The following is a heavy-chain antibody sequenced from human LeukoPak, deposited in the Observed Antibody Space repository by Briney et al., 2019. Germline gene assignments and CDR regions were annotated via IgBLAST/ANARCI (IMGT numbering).Heavy chain of an antibody. V-gene: IGHV1-2*02. CDR3: GRGIQSFDP. CDR2: INPKSGDT. J-gene: IGHJ5*02. CDR1: GYTFIDYY. Sequence: ASVKVSCMASGYTFIDYYIHWVRQAPGQGLEWMGWINPKSGDTNYAQKFQDRVTMTRDTSTSTGYMELRSLRSEDTAVYYCGRGIQSFDPWGQGTLVTVSS.